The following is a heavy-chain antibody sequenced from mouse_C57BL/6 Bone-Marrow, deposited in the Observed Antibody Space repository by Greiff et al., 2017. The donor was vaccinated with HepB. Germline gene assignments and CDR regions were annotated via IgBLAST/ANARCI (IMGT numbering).Heavy chain of an antibody. CDR2: ISGGGGNT. J-gene: IGHJ1*03. CDR3: ARQTSITTVVPDWYFDV. Sequence: EVQRVESGGGLVKPGGSLKLSCAASGFTFSSYTMSWVRQTPEKRLEWVATISGGGGNTYYPDSVKGRFTISRDNAKNTLYLQMSSLWSEDTALYYCARQTSITTVVPDWYFDVWGTGTTVTVSS. CDR1: GFTFSSYT. D-gene: IGHD1-1*01. V-gene: IGHV5-9*01.